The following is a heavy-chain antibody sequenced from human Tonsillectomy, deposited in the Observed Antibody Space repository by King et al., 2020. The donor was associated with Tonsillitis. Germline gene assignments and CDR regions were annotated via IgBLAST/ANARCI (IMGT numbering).Heavy chain of an antibody. CDR3: AIPFVGATNDAFDI. V-gene: IGHV4-34*01. J-gene: IGHJ3*02. D-gene: IGHD1-26*01. Sequence: VQLQQWGAGLLKPSETLSLTCAVYGGSFSGYYWSWIRQPPGKGLEWIGEINHSGSTNYNPSLKSRVTVSVDTSKNQFSLKLSSVTAADTAVYYCAIPFVGATNDAFDIWGQGTMVTVSS. CDR1: GGSFSGYY. CDR2: INHSGST.